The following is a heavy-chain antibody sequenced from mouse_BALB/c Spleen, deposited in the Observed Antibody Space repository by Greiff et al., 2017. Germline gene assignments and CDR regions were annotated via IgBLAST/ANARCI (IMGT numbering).Heavy chain of an antibody. V-gene: IGHV10-1*02. D-gene: IGHD2-12*01. CDR1: GFTFNTYA. CDR2: IRSKSNNYAT. CDR3: VRQSYDWFAY. J-gene: IGHJ3*01. Sequence: EVKLQESGGGLVQPKGSLKLSCAASGFTFNTYAMNWVRQAPGKGLEWVARIRSKSNNYATYYADSVKDRFTISRDDSQSMLYLQMNNLKTEDTAMYYCVRQSYDWFAYWGQGTLVTVSA.